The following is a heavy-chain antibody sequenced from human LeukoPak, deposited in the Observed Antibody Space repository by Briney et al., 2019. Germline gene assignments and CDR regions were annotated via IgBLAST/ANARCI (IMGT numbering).Heavy chain of an antibody. D-gene: IGHD2-2*01. CDR3: ARGQLSTLDAFDI. CDR2: IYYSGST. CDR1: GGSISSSSYY. Sequence: PSETLSLTCTVSGGSISSSSYYWGWIRQPPGKGLEWIGSIYYSGSTYYNPSLKSRVTISVDTSKDQFSLKLSSVTAADTAVYYCARGQLSTLDAFDIWGQGTMVTVSS. J-gene: IGHJ3*02. V-gene: IGHV4-39*07.